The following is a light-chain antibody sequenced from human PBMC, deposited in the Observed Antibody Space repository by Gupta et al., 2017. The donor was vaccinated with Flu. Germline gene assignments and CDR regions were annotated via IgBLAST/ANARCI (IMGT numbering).Light chain of an antibody. CDR3: QAWDSGTAV. V-gene: IGLV3-1*01. CDR2: QDT. CDR1: KLGEKY. Sequence: SYELTQPPSVSVSPGQTASISCSGDKLGEKYGCWYQQKPGQSPVLVIYQDTKRLSGIPERFSGSNSGNTATLTISGTQAIDEADYYCQAWDSGTAVFGGGTKLTVL. J-gene: IGLJ2*01.